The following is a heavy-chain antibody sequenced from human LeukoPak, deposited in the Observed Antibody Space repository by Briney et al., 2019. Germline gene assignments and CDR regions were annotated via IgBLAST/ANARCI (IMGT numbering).Heavy chain of an antibody. Sequence: GGSLRLSCAASGFTFSSYSMNWVRQAPGKGLEWVSSISSSGSYIYYADSVKGRFTISRDNSKNTLYLQMNSLRAEDTAVYYCARAGVRIAAVAFDIWGQGTMVTVSS. CDR1: GFTFSSYS. CDR2: ISSSGSYI. D-gene: IGHD6-13*01. J-gene: IGHJ3*02. CDR3: ARAGVRIAAVAFDI. V-gene: IGHV3-21*04.